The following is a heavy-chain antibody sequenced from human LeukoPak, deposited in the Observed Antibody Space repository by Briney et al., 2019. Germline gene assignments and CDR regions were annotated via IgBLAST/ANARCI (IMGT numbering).Heavy chain of an antibody. J-gene: IGHJ4*02. V-gene: IGHV3-9*01. D-gene: IGHD3-10*01. CDR2: IRWNSGSI. CDR3: AKSMVRDDYFDY. CDR1: GFTFDDYV. Sequence: GGCLRLSCAVYGFTFDDYVIPWVRQAPGWGLEWDSGIRWNSGSIGYADSVKGRFTISRDNAKDTLYLQINSLRAEDTALYYCAKSMVRDDYFDYWGQGTLVTVSS.